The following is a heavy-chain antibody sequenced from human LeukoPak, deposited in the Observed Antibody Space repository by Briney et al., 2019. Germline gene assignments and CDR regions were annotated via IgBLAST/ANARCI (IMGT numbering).Heavy chain of an antibody. CDR1: GFTFSSSA. CDR2: ISGSGSST. Sequence: TGGSLRLSCAASGFTFSSSAMSWVRQAPGKGLEWVAGISGSGSSTHYADSVKGRFTISRDNSKNTLFLQMNSLRAEDTAVYYCGKGVLRYFGDWGQGTLVTVSS. CDR3: GKGVLRYFGD. V-gene: IGHV3-23*01. D-gene: IGHD3-9*01. J-gene: IGHJ4*01.